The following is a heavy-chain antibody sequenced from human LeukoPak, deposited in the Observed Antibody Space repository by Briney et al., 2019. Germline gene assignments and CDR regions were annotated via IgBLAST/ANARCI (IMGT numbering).Heavy chain of an antibody. J-gene: IGHJ5*02. D-gene: IGHD3-3*01. V-gene: IGHV4-61*01. Sequence: SETLSLTCAVSGGSISSSNWWSWIRQPPGKGLEWIGYIYYSGSTNYNPSLKSRVTISVDTSKNQFSLKLSSVTAADTAVYYCARDLGYYDFWSGYYPYNWFDPWGQGTLVTVSS. CDR2: IYYSGST. CDR1: GGSISSSNW. CDR3: ARDLGYYDFWSGYYPYNWFDP.